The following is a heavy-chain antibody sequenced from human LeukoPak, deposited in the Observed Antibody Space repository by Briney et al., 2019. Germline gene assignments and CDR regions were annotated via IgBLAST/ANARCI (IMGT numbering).Heavy chain of an antibody. CDR3: ARESEDCSSTTCPDAFDI. CDR1: GFTFSNYW. Sequence: GGSLRLSCAASGFTFSNYWMSWVRQAPGKGLEWVANIKQDGSEKYYVDSVKGRFTISRDNAKNSLYLQMNSLRAEDTAVYYCARESEDCSSTTCPDAFDIWGQGTMVTVSS. V-gene: IGHV3-7*01. J-gene: IGHJ3*02. CDR2: IKQDGSEK. D-gene: IGHD2-2*01.